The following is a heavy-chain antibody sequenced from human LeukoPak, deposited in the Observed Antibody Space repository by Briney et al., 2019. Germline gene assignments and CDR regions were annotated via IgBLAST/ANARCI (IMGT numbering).Heavy chain of an antibody. V-gene: IGHV3-33*06. CDR1: GFTFSSYG. Sequence: PGGSLRLSCAASGFTFSSYGMHWVRQAPGKGLEWVAVIWYDGSNKYYADSVKGRFTISRDNSKNTLYLQMNSLRAEDTAVYYCAKDRGYSSSWALFDYWGQGTLVTVSS. D-gene: IGHD6-13*01. CDR3: AKDRGYSSSWALFDY. CDR2: IWYDGSNK. J-gene: IGHJ4*02.